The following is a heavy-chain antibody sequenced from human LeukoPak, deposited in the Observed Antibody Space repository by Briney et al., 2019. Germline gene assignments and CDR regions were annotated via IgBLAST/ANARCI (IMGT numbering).Heavy chain of an antibody. D-gene: IGHD3-22*01. J-gene: IGHJ4*02. CDR3: ARVYSSGYDDY. CDR1: GYTFTSYD. CDR2: MNPNSGNT. V-gene: IGHV1-8*01. Sequence: ASVKVPCKASGYTFTSYDINWVRQATGQGLEWMGWMNPNSGNTGYAQKFQGRVTMTSNTSISTAYMELSSLRSEDTAVYYCARVYSSGYDDYWGQGTLVTVSS.